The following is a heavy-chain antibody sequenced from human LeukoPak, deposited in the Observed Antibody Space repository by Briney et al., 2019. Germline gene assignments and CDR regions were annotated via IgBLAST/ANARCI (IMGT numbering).Heavy chain of an antibody. J-gene: IGHJ5*02. CDR3: ARDLNSMVRGVIWFDP. D-gene: IGHD3-10*01. V-gene: IGHV1-69*05. Sequence: GSSVKVSCKASGGTFSSYAISWVRQAPGQGLEWMGGIIPIFGTANYAQKFQGRVTITTDESTSTAYMELSSLRSEDTAVYYCARDLNSMVRGVIWFDPWGQGTLVTVSS. CDR2: IIPIFGTA. CDR1: GGTFSSYA.